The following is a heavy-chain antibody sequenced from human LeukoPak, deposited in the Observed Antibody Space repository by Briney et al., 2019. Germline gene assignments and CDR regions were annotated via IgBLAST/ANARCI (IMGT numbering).Heavy chain of an antibody. CDR3: AREGDFWSGYWVGFDP. CDR1: GYTFTGYY. J-gene: IGHJ5*02. D-gene: IGHD3-3*01. V-gene: IGHV1-2*02. CDR2: INPNSGGT. Sequence: ASVKVSCKASGYTFTGYYMHWVRQAPGQGLEWMGWINPNSGGTNYAQKFQGRVTMTRDTSISTAYMELSRLRSDDTAVYYCAREGDFWSGYWVGFDPWGQGTLVTVPS.